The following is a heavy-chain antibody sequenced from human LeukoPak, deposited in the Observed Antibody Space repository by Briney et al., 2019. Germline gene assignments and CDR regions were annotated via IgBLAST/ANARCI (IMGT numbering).Heavy chain of an antibody. V-gene: IGHV1-69*06. D-gene: IGHD5-12*01. J-gene: IGHJ4*02. CDR3: ARHSGKNSGYDYAFDY. CDR2: IIPIFGTA. Sequence: ASVKVSCKASGGTFSSYAISWVRQAPGQGLEWMGGIIPIFGTANYAQKFQGRVTITADKSTSTAYMELSSLRSEDTAVYYCARHSGKNSGYDYAFDYWGQGTLVTVSS. CDR1: GGTFSSYA.